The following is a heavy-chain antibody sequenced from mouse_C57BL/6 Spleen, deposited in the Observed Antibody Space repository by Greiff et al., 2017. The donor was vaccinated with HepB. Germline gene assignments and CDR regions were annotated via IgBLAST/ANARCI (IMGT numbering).Heavy chain of an antibody. D-gene: IGHD2-13*01. CDR2: IHPNSGST. Sequence: QVQLQQPGAELVKPGASVKLSCKASGYTFTSYWMHWVKQRPGQGLEWIGMIHPNSGSTNYNEKFKSKATLTVDKSSSTAYMQLSCLTSEDSAVYYCARGGGDQGAMDYWGQGTSVTVSS. J-gene: IGHJ4*01. CDR1: GYTFTSYW. V-gene: IGHV1-64*01. CDR3: ARGGGDQGAMDY.